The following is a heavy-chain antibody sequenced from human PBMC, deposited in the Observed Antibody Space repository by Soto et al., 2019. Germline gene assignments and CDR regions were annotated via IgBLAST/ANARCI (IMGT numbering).Heavy chain of an antibody. Sequence: GESLKISCKGSGYSFTSYWISWVRQMPGKGLEWMGRIDPSDSYTNYSPSFQGHVTISADKSISTAYLQWSSLKASDTAMYYCASIEYSSSQGFYYYYGMDVWGQGTTGTVSS. V-gene: IGHV5-10-1*01. D-gene: IGHD6-6*01. CDR2: IDPSDSYT. CDR1: GYSFTSYW. J-gene: IGHJ6*02. CDR3: ASIEYSSSQGFYYYYGMDV.